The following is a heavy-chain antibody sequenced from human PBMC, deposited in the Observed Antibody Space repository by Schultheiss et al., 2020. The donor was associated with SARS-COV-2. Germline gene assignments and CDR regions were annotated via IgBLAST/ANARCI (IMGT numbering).Heavy chain of an antibody. V-gene: IGHV3-33*08. D-gene: IGHD3-16*02. CDR1: GFTFSIFG. CDR3: AYVIPPDY. Sequence: GGSLRLSCAASGFTFSIFGMHWVRQAPGKGLEWLAVMWFDGSNKYYADSVKGRFTISRDNSKNTLYLQMNSLRAEDTAVYYCAYVIPPDYWGQGTLVTVSS. CDR2: MWFDGSNK. J-gene: IGHJ4*02.